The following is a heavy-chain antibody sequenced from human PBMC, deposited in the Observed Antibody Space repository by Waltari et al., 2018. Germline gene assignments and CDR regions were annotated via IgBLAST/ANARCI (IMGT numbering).Heavy chain of an antibody. Sequence: EVQLVESGGGLVQPGGSLRLSCAASGFTFSSYAMSWVRQAPGKGLEWVSAISGSGGSTYYADSVKGRFTISRDNSKNTLYPQMNSLRAEDTAIYYCAKALTTVTTGATDFDYWGQGTLVTVSS. CDR1: GFTFSSYA. CDR3: AKALTTVTTGATDFDY. V-gene: IGHV3-23*04. CDR2: ISGSGGST. J-gene: IGHJ4*02. D-gene: IGHD4-4*01.